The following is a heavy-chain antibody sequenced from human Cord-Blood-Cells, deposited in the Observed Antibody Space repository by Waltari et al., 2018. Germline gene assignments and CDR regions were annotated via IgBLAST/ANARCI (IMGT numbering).Heavy chain of an antibody. J-gene: IGHJ4*02. CDR1: GGSISSSSYY. CDR2: IYYSGST. Sequence: QLQLQESGPGLVKPSETLSLTCTVSGGSISSSSYYWGWIRQPPGKGLEWIGSIYYSGSTDSNPSLKSRVTISVDTSKNQFSLKLSSVTAADTAVYYCFLGYCSGGSCYSFDYWGQGTLVTVSS. D-gene: IGHD2-15*01. V-gene: IGHV4-39*01. CDR3: FLGYCSGGSCYSFDY.